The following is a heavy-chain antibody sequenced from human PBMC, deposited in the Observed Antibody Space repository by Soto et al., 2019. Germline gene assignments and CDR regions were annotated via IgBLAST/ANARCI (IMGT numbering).Heavy chain of an antibody. CDR3: ARSMTTVVTLDY. D-gene: IGHD4-17*01. CDR2: IYYSGST. J-gene: IGHJ4*02. CDR1: GCSISSSSYY. V-gene: IGHV4-39*01. Sequence: SETLSLTCTVSGCSISSSSYYWGWIRQPPGKGLEWIGSIYYSGSTYYNPSLKSRVTISVDTSKNQFSLKLSSVTAADTAVYYCARSMTTVVTLDYWGQGTLVTDS.